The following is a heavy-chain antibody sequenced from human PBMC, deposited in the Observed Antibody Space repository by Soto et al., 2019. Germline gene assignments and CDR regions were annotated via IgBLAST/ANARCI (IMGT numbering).Heavy chain of an antibody. J-gene: IGHJ3*02. CDR1: GGSISSGGYS. CDR3: ASNCGGDCYPDAFDI. V-gene: IGHV4-30-2*01. CDR2: IYHSGST. D-gene: IGHD2-21*02. Sequence: QLQLQESGSGLVKPSQTLSLTCAVSGGSISSGGYSWSWIRQPPGKGLEWIGYIYHSGSTYYNPSLKGRVTISVDRSKNQFSLKLSSVTAADTAVYYCASNCGGDCYPDAFDIWGQGTMVTVSS.